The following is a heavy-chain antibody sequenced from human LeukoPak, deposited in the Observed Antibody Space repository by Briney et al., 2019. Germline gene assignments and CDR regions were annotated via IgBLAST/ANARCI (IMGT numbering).Heavy chain of an antibody. CDR3: ARVAPYDFWSGYYYYYYMDV. V-gene: IGHV1-8*03. CDR1: GYTFTSYD. J-gene: IGHJ6*03. D-gene: IGHD3-3*01. Sequence: GASVKVSCKASGYTFTSYDINWVRQATGQGLEWMGWMNPNSGNTGYAQKFQGRVTITRNTSISTAYMELSSLRSEDTAVYYCARVAPYDFWSGYYYYYYMDVWGKGTTVTVSS. CDR2: MNPNSGNT.